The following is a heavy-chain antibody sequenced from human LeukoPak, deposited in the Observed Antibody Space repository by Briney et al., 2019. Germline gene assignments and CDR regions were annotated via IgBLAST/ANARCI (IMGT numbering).Heavy chain of an antibody. Sequence: SGTLSLTCAVSGGSISSSNWWSCVRQPPGKGLEWIGEIYHSGSTNYNPSLKSRVTISVDKSKNQFTLKLSSVTAADTAVYYCARDRIVVVTAAFDYWGQGTLVTVSS. CDR1: GGSISSSNW. D-gene: IGHD2-21*02. J-gene: IGHJ4*02. CDR3: ARDRIVVVTAAFDY. V-gene: IGHV4-4*02. CDR2: IYHSGST.